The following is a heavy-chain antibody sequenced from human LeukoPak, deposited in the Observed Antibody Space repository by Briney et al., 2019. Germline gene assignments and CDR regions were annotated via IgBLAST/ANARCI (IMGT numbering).Heavy chain of an antibody. Sequence: SETLSLTCTVSGYSISSGYYWGWIRQPPGKGLEWIGSIYHSGSTYYNPSLKRRVTISVDTSKNQFSLKLSSVTAADTAVYYCVAGSGSSSDYXXXGTLVTVXX. CDR3: VAGSGSSSDY. D-gene: IGHD3-10*01. J-gene: IGHJ4*02. V-gene: IGHV4-38-2*02. CDR2: IYHSGST. CDR1: GYSISSGYY.